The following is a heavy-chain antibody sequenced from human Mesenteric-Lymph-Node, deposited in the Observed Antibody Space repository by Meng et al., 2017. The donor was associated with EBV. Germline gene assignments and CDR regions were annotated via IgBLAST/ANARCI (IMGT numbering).Heavy chain of an antibody. CDR1: GLTFRGYG. Sequence: QVLLVRPGGEVKKPGASWKASGKASGLTFRGYGISWVRQAPGQGLEWMGWISGNNGDTLYAQKLQGRVTLTTDTATNTAFMELRSLRSDDTAVYFCARHDGAGSYYPLDYWGQGTLVTVSS. D-gene: IGHD3-10*01. J-gene: IGHJ4*02. CDR2: ISGNNGDT. V-gene: IGHV1-18*01. CDR3: ARHDGAGSYYPLDY.